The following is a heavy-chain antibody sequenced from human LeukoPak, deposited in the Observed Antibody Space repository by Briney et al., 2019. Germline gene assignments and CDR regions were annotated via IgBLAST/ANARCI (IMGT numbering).Heavy chain of an antibody. CDR1: GFTFSTYW. CDR2: INGDGSIT. V-gene: IGHV3-74*01. Sequence: PGGSLRLSCAASGFTFSTYWMHWVRQAPGKGLVWVSRINGDGSITNYVDSVEGRFTISRDNAKNTVYLQINSLRAEDTAVYYCARNRPLSPFDLWGQGTLVTVSS. J-gene: IGHJ4*02. D-gene: IGHD1-14*01. CDR3: ARNRPLSPFDL.